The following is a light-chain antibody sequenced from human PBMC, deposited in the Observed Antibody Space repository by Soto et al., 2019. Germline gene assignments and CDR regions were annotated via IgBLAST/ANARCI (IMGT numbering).Light chain of an antibody. Sequence: DILMPHSPSFLSSSVGDIVTITCRASQSISTWVAWYQQKPGKAPKLLIYTTSSLESGVPSRFRGSGSGTEFTLTISALQPEDFASYYCKQYKTYFSLTFGGGTKVAIK. CDR2: TTS. CDR3: KQYKTYFSLT. V-gene: IGKV1-5*03. CDR1: QSISTW. J-gene: IGKJ4*01.